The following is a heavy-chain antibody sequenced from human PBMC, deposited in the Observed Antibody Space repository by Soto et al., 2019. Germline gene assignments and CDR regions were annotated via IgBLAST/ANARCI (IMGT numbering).Heavy chain of an antibody. CDR1: GASISGGDYC. V-gene: IGHV4-31*03. CDR2: IYYSGST. D-gene: IGHD6-6*01. Sequence: SETLSLTCTVSGASISGGDYCWICMRQDPGKGLEWIGYIYYSGSTYYNPSLKSRVTISIDTSKNQLPLKLSSVTAADTAVYYCARVKEEYSSSCGYFDYWGQGTLVTVSS. CDR3: ARVKEEYSSSCGYFDY. J-gene: IGHJ4*02.